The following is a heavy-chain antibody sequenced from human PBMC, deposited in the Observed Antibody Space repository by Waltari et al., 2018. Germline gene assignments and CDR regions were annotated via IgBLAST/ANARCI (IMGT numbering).Heavy chain of an antibody. CDR1: GGSFSGYY. CDR3: ARGREWELLGYYYYGMDV. V-gene: IGHV4-34*01. Sequence: QVQLQQWGAGLLKPSETLSLTCAVYGGSFSGYYWTWIRQPPGKGLEWIGEINHSVSTNYNPSLKSRVTISVDTSKNQFSLKLGSVTAADTAVYYCARGREWELLGYYYYGMDVWGQGTTVTVSS. D-gene: IGHD1-26*01. J-gene: IGHJ6*02. CDR2: INHSVST.